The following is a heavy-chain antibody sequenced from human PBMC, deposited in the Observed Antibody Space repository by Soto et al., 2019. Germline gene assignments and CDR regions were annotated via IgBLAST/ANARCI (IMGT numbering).Heavy chain of an antibody. D-gene: IGHD3-3*01. CDR2: ISYDGSNK. CDR1: GFTFSSYA. V-gene: IGHV3-30-3*01. Sequence: GGSLRLSCAASGFTFSSYAMHWVRQAPGKGLEWVAVISYDGSNKYYADSVKGRFTISRDNSKNTLYLQMNSLRAEDTAVYYCTSTTFTIFGVPNDYWGQGTLVTVSS. J-gene: IGHJ4*02. CDR3: TSTTFTIFGVPNDY.